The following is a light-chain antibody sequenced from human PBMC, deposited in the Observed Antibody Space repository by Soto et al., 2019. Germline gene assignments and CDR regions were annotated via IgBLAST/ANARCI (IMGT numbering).Light chain of an antibody. J-gene: IGLJ2*01. V-gene: IGLV2-14*01. Sequence: QSVLTQPASVSGSPGQSITISCTGTSSDVGGYNYVSWYQQHPGKAPKLMIYEVNNRPSGVSNRFSGSKSGNTASLSISGLQAEDEADYYCSSYTSSSVLFGGGTKLTVL. CDR3: SSYTSSSVL. CDR1: SSDVGGYNY. CDR2: EVN.